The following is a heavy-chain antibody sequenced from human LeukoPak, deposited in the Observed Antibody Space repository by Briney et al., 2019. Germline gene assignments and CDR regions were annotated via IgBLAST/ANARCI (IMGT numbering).Heavy chain of an antibody. D-gene: IGHD2-2*01. CDR3: AKDGGVVPDYYGMGV. Sequence: GGSLRLSCAASGFTFSSYAMSWVRQAPGKGLEWVSAISGSGGSTYYADSVKGRFTISRDNSKNTLYLQMNSLRAEDTAVYYCAKDGGVVPDYYGMGVWVQGTTVTVSS. CDR1: GFTFSSYA. J-gene: IGHJ6*02. V-gene: IGHV3-23*01. CDR2: ISGSGGST.